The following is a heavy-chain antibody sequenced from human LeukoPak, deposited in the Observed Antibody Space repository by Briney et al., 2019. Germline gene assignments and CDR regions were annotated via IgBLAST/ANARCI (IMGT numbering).Heavy chain of an antibody. V-gene: IGHV3-66*02. CDR3: ARDSHGSGSYYNEY. D-gene: IGHD3-10*01. Sequence: PGGSLRLSCAVSGFTFSSYWMNWVRQAPGKGLEWVSVIYSGGSTYYADSVKGRFTISRDNSKNTLYLQMSSLRAEDTAVYYCARDSHGSGSYYNEYWGQGTLVTVSS. J-gene: IGHJ4*02. CDR1: GFTFSSYW. CDR2: IYSGGST.